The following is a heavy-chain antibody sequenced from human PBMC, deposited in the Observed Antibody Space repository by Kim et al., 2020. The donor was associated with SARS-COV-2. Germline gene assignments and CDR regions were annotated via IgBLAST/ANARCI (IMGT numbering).Heavy chain of an antibody. CDR3: FHYDILTGDSYYGMDV. CDR2: IRSKANSYAT. D-gene: IGHD3-9*01. V-gene: IGHV3-73*01. J-gene: IGHJ6*02. CDR1: GFTFSGSA. Sequence: GGSLRLSCAASGFTFSGSAMHWVRQASGKGLEWVGRIRSKANSYATAYAASVKGRFTISRDDSKNTAYLQMNSLKTEDTAVYYCFHYDILTGDSYYGMDVWGQGTTVTVSS.